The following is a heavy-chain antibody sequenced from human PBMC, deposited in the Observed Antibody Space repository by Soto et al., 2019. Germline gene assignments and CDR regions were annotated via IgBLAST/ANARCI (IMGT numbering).Heavy chain of an antibody. CDR2: FDPEDGET. V-gene: IGHV1-24*01. J-gene: IGHJ6*02. CDR1: GYTLTELS. CDR3: ATDHTYGSGSYYYYYGMDV. D-gene: IGHD3-10*01. Sequence: GASVKVSCKVSGYTLTELSMHWVRQAPGKGLEWMGGFDPEDGETIYAQKFQGRVTMTEDTSTDTAYMELSSLRSEDTAVYYCATDHTYGSGSYYYYYGMDVWGQGTTVTVSS.